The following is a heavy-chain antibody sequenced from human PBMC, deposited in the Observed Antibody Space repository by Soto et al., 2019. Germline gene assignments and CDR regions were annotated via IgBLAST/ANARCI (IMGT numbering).Heavy chain of an antibody. D-gene: IGHD2-21*01. CDR2: ISGSGGST. V-gene: IGHV3-23*01. CDR1: GFTLTRSA. Sequence: GSLRLSCAGSGFTLTRSAVSWVRQAPGKGLEWVSAISGSGGSTYYADSVKGRFTISRDNSKNTLYLQMNSLRAEDTAVYYCAKGGEGGDYFDYWGQGTLVTVSS. J-gene: IGHJ4*02. CDR3: AKGGEGGDYFDY.